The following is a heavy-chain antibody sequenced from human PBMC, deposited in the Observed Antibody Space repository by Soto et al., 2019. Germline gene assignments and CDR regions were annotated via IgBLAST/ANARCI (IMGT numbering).Heavy chain of an antibody. CDR2: ISSSSSYI. D-gene: IGHD1-1*01. CDR3: ARDSGTRGDY. V-gene: IGHV3-21*01. CDR1: GFTFSSYS. J-gene: IGHJ4*02. Sequence: EVQLVESGGCLVKPGGSLRLSCAASGFTFSSYSMNWVRQAPGKGLEWVSSISSSSSYIYYADSVKGRFTISRDNAKNYLYLQMNSLRAEDTAVYYCARDSGTRGDYWGQGTLVTVSS.